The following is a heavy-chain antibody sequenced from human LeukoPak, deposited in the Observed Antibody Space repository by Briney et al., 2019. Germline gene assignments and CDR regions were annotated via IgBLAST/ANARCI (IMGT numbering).Heavy chain of an antibody. CDR1: GYSFSDYA. Sequence: ASVKLSCKASGYSFSDYAVNWVRQAPGQGLEWMGWINSNTGKRRYAQGFPGRFVFSWDKSVNTAYLQISSVKTEDTAVYYCARGPDITVFGVHFDFWGQGTLVTVSS. CDR2: INSNTGKR. CDR3: ARGPDITVFGVHFDF. J-gene: IGHJ4*02. D-gene: IGHD3-3*01. V-gene: IGHV7-4-1*02.